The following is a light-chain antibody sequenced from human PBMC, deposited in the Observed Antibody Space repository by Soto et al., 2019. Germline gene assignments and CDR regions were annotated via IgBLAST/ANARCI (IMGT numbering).Light chain of an antibody. CDR3: QSADSSGTYVV. J-gene: IGLJ2*01. CDR1: ALPKQY. Sequence: SYELTQPPSVSVSPGQTARITCSGDALPKQYAYWYQQQPGQAPVLVIYKDSERPSGIPERFSGSSSGTTVTLTISGVQAEDEADYYCQSADSSGTYVVFGGGTKVTVL. CDR2: KDS. V-gene: IGLV3-25*03.